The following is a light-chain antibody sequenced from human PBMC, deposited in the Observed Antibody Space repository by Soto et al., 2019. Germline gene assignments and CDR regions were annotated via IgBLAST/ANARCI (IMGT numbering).Light chain of an antibody. J-gene: IGKJ1*01. CDR2: GAS. CDR3: QQYCSSPRT. Sequence: EIVLPQSPGTLSLSPGERATLSCRASQSVSSSYLAWYQQKPGQAPRLLIYGASSRATGIPDRFSGSGSGTDFTLTISRLEPEDFAVYYCQQYCSSPRTFGQGTEVEIK. CDR1: QSVSSSY. V-gene: IGKV3-20*01.